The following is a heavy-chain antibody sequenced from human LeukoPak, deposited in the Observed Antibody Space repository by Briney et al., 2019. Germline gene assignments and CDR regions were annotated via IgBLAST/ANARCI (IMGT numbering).Heavy chain of an antibody. Sequence: PGGSLRLSCAASGFTFTNYGMHWVRQAPGKGLEWVAYIASDGNYRDYVDSARCRFTVSRDNSKNTLYLQMDSLRAEDTAVYYCANLPYNWNEYFDDYWGQGTLVTVSS. CDR3: ANLPYNWNEYFDDY. D-gene: IGHD1-1*01. CDR2: IASDGNYR. CDR1: GFTFTNYG. V-gene: IGHV3-30*02. J-gene: IGHJ4*02.